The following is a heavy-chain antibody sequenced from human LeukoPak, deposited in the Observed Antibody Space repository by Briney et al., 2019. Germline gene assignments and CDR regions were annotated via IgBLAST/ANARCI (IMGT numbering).Heavy chain of an antibody. CDR2: ISGTGSDI. CDR1: GFIFSTYN. J-gene: IGHJ4*02. D-gene: IGHD4-17*01. V-gene: IGHV3-48*02. CDR3: ARERLYDYAFA. Sequence: GGSLRLSCAASGFIFSTYNMNWVRQAPGKGLEWVSYISGTGSDIFYADSVKGRFTISRDNAKNSLYLQMNNLRDEDTAVYYCARERLYDYAFAWGQGTLVTVSS.